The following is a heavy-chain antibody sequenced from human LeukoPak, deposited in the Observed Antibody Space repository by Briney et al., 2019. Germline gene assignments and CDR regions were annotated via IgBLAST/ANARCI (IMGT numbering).Heavy chain of an antibody. CDR1: GFIFSSYW. CDR3: ARGIGGLDP. CDR2: VNNDGRET. J-gene: IGHJ5*02. D-gene: IGHD3-3*01. Sequence: GGSLRLSCTASGFIFSSYWMHWVRQAPGKGLVWVSYVNNDGRETAHADSVKGRFTISRDNARNTVFLQMNSLIADDTAVYYWARGIGGLDPWVQGTVVSVRS. V-gene: IGHV3-74*01.